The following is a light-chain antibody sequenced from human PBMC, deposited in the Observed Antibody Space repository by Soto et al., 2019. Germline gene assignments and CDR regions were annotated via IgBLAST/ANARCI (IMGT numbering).Light chain of an antibody. CDR1: QGIRNY. V-gene: IGKV1-27*01. CDR2: AAS. CDR3: QKYNSAPPLT. J-gene: IGKJ4*01. Sequence: DIQMTQSPSSLSASVGDRVNITCRASQGIRNYLAWYQQKPGKVPTLLIYAASTLQSGVPSRFGGSGSGTDFTLTISSLQPEDVATYHCQKYNSAPPLTFGGGTKVEIK.